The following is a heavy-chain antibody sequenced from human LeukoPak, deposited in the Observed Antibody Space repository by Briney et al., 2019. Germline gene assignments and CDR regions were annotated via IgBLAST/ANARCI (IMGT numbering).Heavy chain of an antibody. Sequence: SETLSLTCTVSGGSINNNYWGWFRQPPGKGLEWLGYIYSNGSTAYNPSLESRLAISIDTSKNHFSLKLSSVTAADTAVYFCAKRAVTTAGDLWFDPWGQGTLVTVSS. V-gene: IGHV4-59*08. CDR2: IYSNGST. D-gene: IGHD2-21*01. CDR1: GGSINNNY. J-gene: IGHJ5*02. CDR3: AKRAVTTAGDLWFDP.